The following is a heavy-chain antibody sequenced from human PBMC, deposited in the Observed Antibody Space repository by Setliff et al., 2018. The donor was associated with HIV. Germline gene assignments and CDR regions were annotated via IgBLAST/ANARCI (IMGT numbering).Heavy chain of an antibody. CDR3: VRGVTRDISGYYRDEYFQH. CDR2: ISPYNGDT. V-gene: IGHV1-18*01. J-gene: IGHJ1*01. CDR1: GYTLTEVS. Sequence: ASVKVSCKVSGYTLTEVSIHWARQAPGKGLEWMGWISPYNGDTRFAQSLQGRVTLTTDTSTNTAYMEMRTLRSDDTAVYYCVRGVTRDISGYYRDEYFQHWGQGTPVTVSS. D-gene: IGHD3-22*01.